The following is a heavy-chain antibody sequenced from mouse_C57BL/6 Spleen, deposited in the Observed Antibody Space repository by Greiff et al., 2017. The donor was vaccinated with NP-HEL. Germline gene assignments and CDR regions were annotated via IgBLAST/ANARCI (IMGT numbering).Heavy chain of an antibody. V-gene: IGHV1-26*01. CDR3: ARERELGSSYGGFAY. Sequence: VQLQQSGPELVKPGASVKISCKASGYTFTDYYMNWVKQSHGKSLEWIGDINPNNGGTSYNQKFKGKATLTVDKSSSTAYMELRSLTSEDSAVYYCARERELGSSYGGFAYWGQGTLVTVSA. D-gene: IGHD1-1*01. J-gene: IGHJ3*01. CDR1: GYTFTDYY. CDR2: INPNNGGT.